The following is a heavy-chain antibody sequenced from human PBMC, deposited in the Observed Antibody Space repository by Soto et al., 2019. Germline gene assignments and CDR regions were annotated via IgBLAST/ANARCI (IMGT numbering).Heavy chain of an antibody. Sequence: PSETLSLTCTVSGGSITNSSYYWGWIRQPPGKGLEWIGNIYYTGTAYYNPSLKSRVSMSVDTSKNQISLKLNSVTAADTAVYYCAGPSTIQLWQYYFDAWGLGTLVT. CDR2: IYYTGTA. CDR3: AGPSTIQLWQYYFDA. CDR1: GGSITNSSYY. D-gene: IGHD5-18*01. V-gene: IGHV4-39*01. J-gene: IGHJ4*02.